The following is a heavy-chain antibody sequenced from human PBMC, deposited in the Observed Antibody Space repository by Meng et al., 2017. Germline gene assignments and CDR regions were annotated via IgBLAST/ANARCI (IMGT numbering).Heavy chain of an antibody. CDR2: IYQTGST. J-gene: IGHJ4*02. CDR3: TTVYYYGSGRLYFEY. V-gene: IGHV4-4*02. Sequence: LDSGLGVWMHSGTLAPTVVGSGGAIRISAGWSWVRQSAGNGLEWIGDIYQTGSTNYNPSLKSRAIISVDPSNNQFSLELTPLTAADTAVYYCTTVYYYGSGRLYFEYWGQGTLVTVSS. CDR1: GGAIRISAG. D-gene: IGHD3-10*01.